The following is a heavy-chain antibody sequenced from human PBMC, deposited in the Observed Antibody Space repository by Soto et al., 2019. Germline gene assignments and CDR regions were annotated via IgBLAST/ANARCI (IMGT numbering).Heavy chain of an antibody. V-gene: IGHV3-9*01. CDR3: AKGVRRDNWNVPGDY. Sequence: EVQLVESGGGLVQPGRSLRLSCAASGFTFDDYAMHWVRQAPGKCLEWVSGISWHSGSIGYADSVKGRFTISRDNAKNSLYLQMNSLRAEDTALYYCAKGVRRDNWNVPGDYWGQGTLVTVSS. CDR1: GFTFDDYA. J-gene: IGHJ4*02. D-gene: IGHD1-1*01. CDR2: ISWHSGSI.